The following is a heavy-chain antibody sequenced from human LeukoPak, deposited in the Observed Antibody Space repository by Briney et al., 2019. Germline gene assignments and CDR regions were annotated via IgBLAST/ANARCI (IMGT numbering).Heavy chain of an antibody. CDR3: ARAYYYDSSGYYPNY. Sequence: ASVKVSCKASGYTFTGYYMHWVRQAPGQGLEWMGWINPNSGGTNYAQKFQGRVTMTGDTSISTAYMELSRLRSDDTAVYYCARAYYYDSSGYYPNYWGQGTLVTVSS. CDR2: INPNSGGT. D-gene: IGHD3-22*01. CDR1: GYTFTGYY. J-gene: IGHJ4*02. V-gene: IGHV1-2*02.